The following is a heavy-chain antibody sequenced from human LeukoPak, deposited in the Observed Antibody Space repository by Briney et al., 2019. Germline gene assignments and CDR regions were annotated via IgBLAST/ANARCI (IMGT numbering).Heavy chain of an antibody. D-gene: IGHD1-26*01. CDR2: IYYRGTT. CDR3: ARVRLLWDDAFDF. J-gene: IGHJ3*01. Sequence: SETLSLTCTVSGGSISSYYWSWIRQPPGKGLEWIGNIYYRGTTDYNPSLKSRVTISLDTSRKQFSLKLSSVTAADTAVFYCARVRLLWDDAFDFWGQGTVVTVSS. CDR1: GGSISSYY. V-gene: IGHV4-59*01.